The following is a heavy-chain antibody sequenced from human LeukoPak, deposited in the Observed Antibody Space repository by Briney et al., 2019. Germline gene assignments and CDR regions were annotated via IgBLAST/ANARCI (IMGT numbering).Heavy chain of an antibody. Sequence: GASVKVSCKVSGYTLTELSMHWVRQAPGKGLEWMGGFDPEDGETIYAQKFQGRVTMTEDTSTDTAYMELSSLRSEDTAMHYCATLPVTHLRGPEYFQHWGQGTLVTVSS. CDR2: FDPEDGET. V-gene: IGHV1-24*01. J-gene: IGHJ1*01. CDR3: ATLPVTHLRGPEYFQH. D-gene: IGHD4-17*01. CDR1: GYTLTELS.